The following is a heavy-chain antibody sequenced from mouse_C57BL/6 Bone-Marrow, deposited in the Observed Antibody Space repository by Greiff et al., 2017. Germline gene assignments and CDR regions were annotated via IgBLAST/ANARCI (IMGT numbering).Heavy chain of an antibody. CDR1: GYTFTSYW. CDR2: IHPSDSDT. J-gene: IGHJ3*01. Sequence: QVQLQQSGAELVKPGASVKVSCKASGYTFTSYWMHWVKQRPGQGLEWIGSIHPSDSDTNYNQKFKGKATLTVDKSSSTAYMQLSSLTSEDSAVYYCANTYYSNYCLFAYWGQGTLVTVSA. V-gene: IGHV1-74*01. CDR3: ANTYYSNYCLFAY. D-gene: IGHD2-5*01.